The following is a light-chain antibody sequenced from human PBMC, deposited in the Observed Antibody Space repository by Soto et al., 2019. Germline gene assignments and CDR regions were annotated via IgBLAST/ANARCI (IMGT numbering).Light chain of an antibody. CDR3: SSYAGSNNLV. J-gene: IGLJ2*01. Sequence: QSVLTQPPSASGSPGQSVTISCTGTSSDVGGYNYVSWYQQHPGKAPILMIYEVSERSSGVPDRFSGSKSGNTASLTVSGLQAEDEADYYCSSYAGSNNLVFGGGTKLTVL. CDR2: EVS. CDR1: SSDVGGYNY. V-gene: IGLV2-8*01.